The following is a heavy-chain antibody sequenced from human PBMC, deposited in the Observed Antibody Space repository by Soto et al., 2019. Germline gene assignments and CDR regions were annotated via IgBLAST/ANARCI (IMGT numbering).Heavy chain of an antibody. CDR3: ARGGSGYNF. V-gene: IGHV1-69*13. Sequence: GASVQVSCKASGGSFSHFGISWVRQAPGQGLEWMGGIVPVFGRPNYAQRFRGRLTITADESTSTGYMELISLRSDDTAVYYCARGGSGYNFWGQGTQVTVSS. D-gene: IGHD5-12*01. CDR2: IVPVFGRP. J-gene: IGHJ4*02. CDR1: GGSFSHFG.